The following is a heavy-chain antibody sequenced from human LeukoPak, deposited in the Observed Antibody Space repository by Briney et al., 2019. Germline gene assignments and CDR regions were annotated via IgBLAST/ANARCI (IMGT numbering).Heavy chain of an antibody. V-gene: IGHV4-39*07. Sequence: SETLSLTCTVSGGSISSSSYYWGWIRQPPGKGLEWIGSIYYSGSTYYNPSLKSRVTISVDTSKNQFSLKLSSVTAADTAVYYCARVGGYSRAFDIWGQGTMVTVSS. CDR3: ARVGGYSRAFDI. D-gene: IGHD2-15*01. CDR2: IYYSGST. J-gene: IGHJ3*02. CDR1: GGSISSSSYY.